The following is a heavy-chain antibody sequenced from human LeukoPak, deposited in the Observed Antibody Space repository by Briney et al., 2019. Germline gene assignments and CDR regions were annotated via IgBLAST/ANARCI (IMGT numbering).Heavy chain of an antibody. CDR3: ARVVRLKVVPAAFDY. J-gene: IGHJ4*02. D-gene: IGHD2-2*01. Sequence: ASVKVSCKASGYTFTSYGISWVRQAPGQGLEWMGWISAYNGNTNYAQKLQGRVTMTTDTSTSTAYMELRSLRSDDTAVYYCARVVRLKVVPAAFDYWGQRTLVTVSS. CDR2: ISAYNGNT. CDR1: GYTFTSYG. V-gene: IGHV1-18*01.